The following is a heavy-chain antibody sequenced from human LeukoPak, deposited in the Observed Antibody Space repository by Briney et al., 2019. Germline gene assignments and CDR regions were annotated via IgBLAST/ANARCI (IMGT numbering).Heavy chain of an antibody. Sequence: GASVKVSCKASGYTFTSYYMHWVRQAPGQGLEWMGIINPSGGSTSYAQKFQGRVTMTRDMSTSTVYMELSSLRSEDTAVYYCARGRAIRGDSRQSIHDAFDIWGQGTMVTVSS. D-gene: IGHD4-17*01. J-gene: IGHJ3*02. CDR1: GYTFTSYY. V-gene: IGHV1-46*01. CDR3: ARGRAIRGDSRQSIHDAFDI. CDR2: INPSGGST.